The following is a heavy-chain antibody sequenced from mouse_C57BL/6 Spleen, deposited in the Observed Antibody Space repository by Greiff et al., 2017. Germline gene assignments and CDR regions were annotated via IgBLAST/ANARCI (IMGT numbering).Heavy chain of an antibody. CDR3: ARGSNGY. Sequence: VQLQQSGPELVKPGASVKISCKASGYAFSSSWMNWVKQRPGKGLEWIGRIYPGDGDTNYNGKFKGKATLTADKSSSTAYMQLSSLTSEDSAVYFCARGSNGYWGQGTTLTVSS. J-gene: IGHJ2*01. V-gene: IGHV1-82*01. CDR1: GYAFSSSW. CDR2: IYPGDGDT. D-gene: IGHD1-1*01.